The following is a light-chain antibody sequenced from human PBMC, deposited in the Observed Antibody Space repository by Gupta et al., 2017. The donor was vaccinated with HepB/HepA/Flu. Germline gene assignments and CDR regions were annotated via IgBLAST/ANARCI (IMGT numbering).Light chain of an antibody. Sequence: YVLTQSSSVSVAPRETATITCEGNNIGRNSVHWYQQKPAQAPVLVVFDDSDRRSGIPERFSCSKSGNTATMAISRVDAGDEADYYCQVWDGGNDHSWVFGGGTKLTVL. CDR2: DDS. CDR1: NIGRNS. J-gene: IGLJ3*02. CDR3: QVWDGGNDHSWV. V-gene: IGLV3-21*02.